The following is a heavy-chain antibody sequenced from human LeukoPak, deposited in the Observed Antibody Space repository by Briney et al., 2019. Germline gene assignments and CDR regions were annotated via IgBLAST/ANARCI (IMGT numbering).Heavy chain of an antibody. J-gene: IGHJ4*02. CDR1: GFTFSSYG. CDR3: ARDGRDGYNLIHFDY. Sequence: PGRSLRLSCAASGFTFSSYGMHWVRQAPGKGLEWVAIIWYDGSKKYYADSVKGRFTISRDSSKNTLYLQMNSLRAEDTAVYYCARDGRDGYNLIHFDYWGQGTLVTVSS. D-gene: IGHD5-24*01. CDR2: IWYDGSKK. V-gene: IGHV3-33*01.